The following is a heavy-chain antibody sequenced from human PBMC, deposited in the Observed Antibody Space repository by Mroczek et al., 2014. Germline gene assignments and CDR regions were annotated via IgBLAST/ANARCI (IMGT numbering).Heavy chain of an antibody. Sequence: QVQLQESGPGLVKPSETLSLTCTVSGGSISSYYWSWIRQPPGKGLEWIGYIYYSGSTNYNPSLKSRVTISVDTSKNQFSLKLSSVTAADTAVYYCARDRSAFDIWGQGTMVTVSS. CDR2: IYYSGST. J-gene: IGHJ3*02. CDR3: ARDRSAFDI. CDR1: GGSISSYY. V-gene: IGHV4-59*01.